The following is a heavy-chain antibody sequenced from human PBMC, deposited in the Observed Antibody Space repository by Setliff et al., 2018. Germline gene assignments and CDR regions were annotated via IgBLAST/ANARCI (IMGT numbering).Heavy chain of an antibody. D-gene: IGHD1-26*01. Sequence: SETLSLTCAVSGGSLNNGSYYWSWIRQSTERGLEWLGRLHTSGSTTYNPALNSRVTISVDTSTNQFSLRLTSLTAADTAVYFCARDNTILGATDHWGQGTLVTVSS. J-gene: IGHJ5*02. CDR1: GGSLNNGSYY. CDR2: LHTSGST. V-gene: IGHV4-61*02. CDR3: ARDNTILGATDH.